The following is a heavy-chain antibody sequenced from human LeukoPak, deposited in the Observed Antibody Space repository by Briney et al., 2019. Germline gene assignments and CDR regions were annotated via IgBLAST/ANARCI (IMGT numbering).Heavy chain of an antibody. CDR3: ARSQGYSGYDVDY. CDR1: GFTFSSYA. V-gene: IGHV3-48*04. D-gene: IGHD5-12*01. Sequence: GGSLRLSCAASGFTFSSYAMHWVRQAPGKGLEWVSYISSSSSTIYYADSVKGRFTISRDNAKNSLYLQMNSLRAEDTAVYYCARSQGYSGYDVDYWGQGTLVTVSS. J-gene: IGHJ4*02. CDR2: ISSSSSTI.